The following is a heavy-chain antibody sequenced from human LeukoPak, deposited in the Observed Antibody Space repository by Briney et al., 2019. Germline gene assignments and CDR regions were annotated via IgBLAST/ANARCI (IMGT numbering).Heavy chain of an antibody. CDR2: ITWSGGTM. Sequence: GGSLRLSCAASGFTFVDHAMHWVRQAPGKGLEWVSGITWSGGTMGHADSVKGRFTISRDNAKNTLYLQMSSLRAEDTAVYFCVRDGDDFNFDYWGQGSLVTVSS. D-gene: IGHD5-24*01. CDR3: VRDGDDFNFDY. CDR1: GFTFVDHA. J-gene: IGHJ4*02. V-gene: IGHV3-9*01.